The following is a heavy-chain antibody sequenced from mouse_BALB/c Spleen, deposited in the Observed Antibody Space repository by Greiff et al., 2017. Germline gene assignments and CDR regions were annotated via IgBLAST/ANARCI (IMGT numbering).Heavy chain of an antibody. Sequence: EVMLVESGGGLVKPGGSLKLSCAASGFTFSSYTMSWVRQTPEKRLEWVATISSGGSYTYYPDSVKGRYTISRDNAKNTQYLQIRSLKSEDTAMYYCTREDSYYSGSSYLCYFDYWGQGTTLTVSS. D-gene: IGHD1-1*01. CDR2: ISSGGSYT. CDR3: TREDSYYSGSSYLCYFDY. J-gene: IGHJ2*01. CDR1: GFTFSSYT. V-gene: IGHV5-6-4*01.